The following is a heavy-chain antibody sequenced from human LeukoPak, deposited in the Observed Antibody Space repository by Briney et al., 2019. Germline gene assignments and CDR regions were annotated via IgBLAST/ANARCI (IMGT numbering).Heavy chain of an antibody. V-gene: IGHV3-13*01. CDR1: GFTFSSYD. D-gene: IGHD2-2*01. CDR2: IGTAGDT. J-gene: IGHJ3*02. Sequence: GGSLRLSCAASGFTFSSYDMHWVRQATGKGLEWVSAIGTAGDTYYPGSVKGRFTISRENAKNTLYLQMNSLRAGDTAVYYCARDCSSTSCAGAFDIWGQGTMVTVSS. CDR3: ARDCSSTSCAGAFDI.